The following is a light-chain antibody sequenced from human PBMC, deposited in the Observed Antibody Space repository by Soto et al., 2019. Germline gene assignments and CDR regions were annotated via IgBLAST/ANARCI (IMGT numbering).Light chain of an antibody. J-gene: IGKJ1*01. V-gene: IGKV3-20*01. CDR1: QSVSSNS. Sequence: EIVLTQSPGTLSLSPGERATLSCRASQSVSSNSLAWYQQKPGQAPRLLIYGASSRASGIPDRFSGSGSGTDFTLTISRLEPEAFAVYYCQKCDISRTWTFGQGTKVDVK. CDR2: GAS. CDR3: QKCDISRTWT.